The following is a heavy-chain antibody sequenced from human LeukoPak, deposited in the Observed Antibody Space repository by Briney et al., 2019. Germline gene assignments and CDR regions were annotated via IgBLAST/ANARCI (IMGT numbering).Heavy chain of an antibody. CDR2: TSSGSSYI. CDR1: GFTFSSYS. Sequence: GGSLRLSCAASGFTFSSYSMNWVRQAPGKGLEWVSSTSSGSSYIYYADSVKDRFTISRDNAKNSLYLQMNSLRAEDTAVYYCARDGGPGRYYFDYWGQGTLVTVSS. D-gene: IGHD3-3*01. J-gene: IGHJ4*02. V-gene: IGHV3-21*01. CDR3: ARDGGPGRYYFDY.